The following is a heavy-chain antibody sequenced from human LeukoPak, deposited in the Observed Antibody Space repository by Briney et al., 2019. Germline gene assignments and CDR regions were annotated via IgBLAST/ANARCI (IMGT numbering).Heavy chain of an antibody. CDR1: GFTFSSHG. J-gene: IGHJ4*02. D-gene: IGHD6-13*01. CDR3: AKAPGGVAAELDY. CDR2: ISYDGSNK. V-gene: IGHV3-30*18. Sequence: PGGSLRLSCAASGFTFSSHGMHWVRQAPGKGLEWVAVISYDGSNKYYADSVKGRFTISRDNSKNTLYLQMNSLRAEDTAVYYCAKAPGGVAAELDYWGQGTLVTVSS.